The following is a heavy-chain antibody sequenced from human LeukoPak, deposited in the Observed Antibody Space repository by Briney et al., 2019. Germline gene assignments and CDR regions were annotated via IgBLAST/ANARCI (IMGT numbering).Heavy chain of an antibody. Sequence: PSETLSLTCAVYGGSFSGYYWSWIRQPPGKGLEWIGKINHSGSTNYNPSLKSRVTISVDTSKNQFSLKLSSVTAADTAVYYCARGRGWFGELRKRWFDPWGQGTLVTVSS. CDR3: ARGRGWFGELRKRWFDP. D-gene: IGHD3-10*01. V-gene: IGHV4-34*01. CDR2: INHSGST. CDR1: GGSFSGYY. J-gene: IGHJ5*02.